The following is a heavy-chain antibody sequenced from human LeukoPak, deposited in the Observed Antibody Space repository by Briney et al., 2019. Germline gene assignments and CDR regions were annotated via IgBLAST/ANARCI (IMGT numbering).Heavy chain of an antibody. J-gene: IGHJ3*02. Sequence: PSETLSLTCTVSGGSISSYYWSRIRQPAGKGLEWIGRIYTSGSTNYNPSLKSRVTMSVDTSKNQFSLKLSSVTAADTAVYYCARDLWQQQPADDAFDIWGQGTMVTASS. V-gene: IGHV4-4*07. CDR3: ARDLWQQQPADDAFDI. CDR2: IYTSGST. D-gene: IGHD6-13*01. CDR1: GGSISSYY.